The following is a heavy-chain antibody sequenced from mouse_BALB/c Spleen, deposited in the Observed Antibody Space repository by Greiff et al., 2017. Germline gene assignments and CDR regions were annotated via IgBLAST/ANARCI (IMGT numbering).Heavy chain of an antibody. CDR2: ISSGGSYT. V-gene: IGHV5-9-4*01. CDR3: AREGVRRGYFDY. CDR1: GFTFSSYA. Sequence: EVKLVESGGGLVKPGGSLELSCAASGFTFSSYAMSWVRQSPEKRLEWVAEISSGGSYTYYPDTVTGRFTISRDNAKNTLYLEMSSLRSEDTAMYYCAREGVRRGYFDYWGQGTTLTVSS. J-gene: IGHJ2*01. D-gene: IGHD2-14*01.